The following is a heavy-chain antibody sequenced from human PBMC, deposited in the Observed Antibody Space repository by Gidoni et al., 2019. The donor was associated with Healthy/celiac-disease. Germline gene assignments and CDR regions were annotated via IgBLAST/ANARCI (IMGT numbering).Heavy chain of an antibody. CDR2: INHSGST. J-gene: IGHJ4*02. Sequence: QVQLQQWGAGLLKPSETLSLTCAVYGGSFSGYSWSWIRQPPGKGLEWIGEINHSGSTNYNPSLKSRVTISVDTSKNQFSLKLSSVTAADTAVYYCARARARVVVAASFDYWGQGTLVTVSS. D-gene: IGHD2-15*01. CDR3: ARARARVVVAASFDY. CDR1: GGSFSGYS. V-gene: IGHV4-34*01.